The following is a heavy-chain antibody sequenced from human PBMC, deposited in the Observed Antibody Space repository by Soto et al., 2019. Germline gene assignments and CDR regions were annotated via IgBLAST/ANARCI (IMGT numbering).Heavy chain of an antibody. CDR2: ISGSGGST. CDR3: AKDPSLSHWIQLWYDFDY. D-gene: IGHD5-18*01. V-gene: IGHV3-23*01. J-gene: IGHJ4*02. CDR1: GFTFSSYA. Sequence: GGSLRLSCAASGFTFSSYAMSWVRQAPGKGLEWVSAISGSGGSTYYADSVKGRFTISRDNSKNTLYLQMNSLRAEDTAVYYCAKDPSLSHWIQLWYDFDYWGQGTLVTVSS.